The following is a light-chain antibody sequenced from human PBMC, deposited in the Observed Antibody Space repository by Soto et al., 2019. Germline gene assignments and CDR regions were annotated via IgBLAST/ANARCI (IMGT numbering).Light chain of an antibody. J-gene: IGLJ1*01. CDR1: SDDITTYNY. CDR3: SSNTRNNFFV. V-gene: IGLV2-14*01. CDR2: EVG. Sequence: QSALTQPVSVSGSPGQSITISCSGTSDDITTYNYVSWYQQHPGKAPKLIIYEVGDRPSGLSNRFSGSKSGDTASLTISRLQTEDEADYYCSSNTRNNFFVFGTGTKVTVL.